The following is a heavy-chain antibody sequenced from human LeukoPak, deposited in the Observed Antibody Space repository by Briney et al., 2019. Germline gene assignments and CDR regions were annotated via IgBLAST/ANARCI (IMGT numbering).Heavy chain of an antibody. CDR2: FDPEDGET. V-gene: IGHV1-24*01. Sequence: ASVKVSCKVSGYTLTELSMHWVRQAPGKGLEWMGGFDPEDGETIYAQKFQGRVTMTEDTSTDTAYMELSSLRSEDTAVYYCATGAILLWFGEFDYWGQGTLVTVSS. J-gene: IGHJ4*02. CDR1: GYTLTELS. D-gene: IGHD3-10*01. CDR3: ATGAILLWFGEFDY.